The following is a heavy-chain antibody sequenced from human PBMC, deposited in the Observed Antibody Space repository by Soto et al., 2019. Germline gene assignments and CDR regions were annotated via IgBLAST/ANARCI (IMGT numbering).Heavy chain of an antibody. CDR2: ISSGGDST. D-gene: IGHD3-16*02. CDR3: AKDALTGSYWYFDL. V-gene: IGHV3-23*01. J-gene: IGHJ2*01. Sequence: EVHLLESGGGLVQPGGSLRLSCAASGFTFNTYAMSWVRQAPGKGLEWVSSISSGGDSTYYADSVKGRFTISRDNSKNTLYLQMNSLRAEDTAVYYCAKDALTGSYWYFDLWGRGTLVTVSS. CDR1: GFTFNTYA.